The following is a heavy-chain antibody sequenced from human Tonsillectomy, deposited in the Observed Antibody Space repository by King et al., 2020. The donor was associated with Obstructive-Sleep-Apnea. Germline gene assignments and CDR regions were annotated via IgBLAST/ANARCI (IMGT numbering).Heavy chain of an antibody. CDR2: IYYGGST. V-gene: IGHV4-39*07. Sequence: QLQESGPGLVKPSETLSLTCTVSGVSISSSSYYWGGIRQPPGKGLGWIGSIYYGGSTDDNPSLKSRVTISVDTSKNQFSLNLSSVTAADTAVYYCAALDEWFDPWGQGTLVTVSS. CDR1: GVSISSSSYY. D-gene: IGHD3/OR15-3a*01. CDR3: AALDEWFDP. J-gene: IGHJ5*02.